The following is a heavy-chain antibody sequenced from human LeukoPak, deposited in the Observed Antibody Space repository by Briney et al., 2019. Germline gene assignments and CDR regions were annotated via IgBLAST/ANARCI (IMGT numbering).Heavy chain of an antibody. CDR2: IWYDGRTK. Sequence: PGGSLRLSCEVSGFTFSNYGMHWVRQAPGKGLEWLALIWYDGRTKFHADSVKGQFTISRDNSANTLYLQMSSLRVEDTAVYYCAREWGRIAVAGGPGYWGQGARVTVSS. CDR3: AREWGRIAVAGGPGY. J-gene: IGHJ4*02. V-gene: IGHV3-33*01. D-gene: IGHD6-19*01. CDR1: GFTFSNYG.